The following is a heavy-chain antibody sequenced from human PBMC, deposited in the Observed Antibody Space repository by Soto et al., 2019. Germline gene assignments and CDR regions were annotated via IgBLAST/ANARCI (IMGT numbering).Heavy chain of an antibody. CDR1: GFTFTDHY. Sequence: GGSLRLSCLASGFTFTDHYMDWVRQAPGTGLEWIARTKNKPNNYTTTYAASVKGRFTISRDDSESSLYLQMNNLKTEDTAVYYCAREIRRDYYYYYPLDVWGQGTTVTVSS. CDR2: TKNKPNNYTT. CDR3: AREIRRDYYYYYPLDV. V-gene: IGHV3-72*01. J-gene: IGHJ6*02.